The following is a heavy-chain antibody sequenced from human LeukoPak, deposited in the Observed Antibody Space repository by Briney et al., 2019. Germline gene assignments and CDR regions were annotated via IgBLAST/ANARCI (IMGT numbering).Heavy chain of an antibody. V-gene: IGHV3-23*01. CDR3: ARGVVRPDMDV. J-gene: IGHJ6*03. CDR1: GFTFNNYA. Sequence: GGSLRLSCAASGFTFNNYAMSWVRQAPGKGLEWVSAISGSDAGTYYADSVKGRFTISRDNSKNTLYLQMNSLRAEDAAVYYCARGVVRPDMDVWGKGTTVTISS. CDR2: ISGSDAGT. D-gene: IGHD3-10*01.